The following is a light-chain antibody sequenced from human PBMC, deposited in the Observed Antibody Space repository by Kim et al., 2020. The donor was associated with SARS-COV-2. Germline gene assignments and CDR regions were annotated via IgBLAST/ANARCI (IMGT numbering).Light chain of an antibody. Sequence: SLSPGERATLYCRASQSVSSYLAWYQQKPGQAPRLLIYDASTRAPGIPARFSGSGSGTDFTLTISNLEPEDFAVYYCQQRTNWRTFGQGTKVDIK. J-gene: IGKJ1*01. CDR1: QSVSSY. V-gene: IGKV3-11*01. CDR3: QQRTNWRT. CDR2: DAS.